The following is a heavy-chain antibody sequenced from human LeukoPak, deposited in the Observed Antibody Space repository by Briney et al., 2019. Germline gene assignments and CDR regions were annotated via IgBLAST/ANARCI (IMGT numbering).Heavy chain of an antibody. D-gene: IGHD2-2*01. CDR2: IIPIFGTA. CDR3: ARVGGGYCSSTSCWIFDY. J-gene: IGHJ4*02. CDR1: GGTFSSYA. V-gene: IGHV1-69*13. Sequence: SVKVSCKASGGTFSSYAISWVRQAPGQGLEWMGGIIPIFGTANYAQKFQGRVTITADESTSTAYVELSSLRSEDTAVYYCARVGGGYCSSTSCWIFDYWGQGTLVTVSS.